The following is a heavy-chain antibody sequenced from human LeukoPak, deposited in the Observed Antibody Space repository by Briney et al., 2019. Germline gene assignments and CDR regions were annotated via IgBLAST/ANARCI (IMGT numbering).Heavy chain of an antibody. V-gene: IGHV3-23*01. J-gene: IGHJ6*03. D-gene: IGHD1-1*01. Sequence: GRTLRLSCAASGFTFSSYAMSWVRHAPAKAMECDSTITGSCGSTYYTDSAKGRYTISRDNSHNTLYMQVSSLRAEDTAIYYCAKQSTGTAGYYFMDVWGKGTTVTVSS. CDR1: GFTFSSYA. CDR2: ITGSCGST. CDR3: AKQSTGTAGYYFMDV.